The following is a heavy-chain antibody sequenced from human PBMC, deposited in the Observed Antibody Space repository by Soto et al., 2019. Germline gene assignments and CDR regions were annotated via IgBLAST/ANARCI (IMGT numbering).Heavy chain of an antibody. J-gene: IGHJ4*02. CDR2: ISGTTNYI. CDR1: GFTFTRYS. CDR3: ARESEDLTSNFGY. V-gene: IGHV3-21*06. Sequence: GGSLRLSCAASGFTFTRYSMNWVRQAPGKGLEWVSSISGTTNYIYYGDSMKGRFSISRDNAKNSLYLEMNSLRAEDTAVYYCARESEDLTSNFGYWGQGTLVTVSS.